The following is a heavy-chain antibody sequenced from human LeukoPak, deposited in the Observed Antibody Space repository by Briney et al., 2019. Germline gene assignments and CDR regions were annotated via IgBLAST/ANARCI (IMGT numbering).Heavy chain of an antibody. D-gene: IGHD1-26*01. Sequence: ASVRVSCKASGYTFNSYGISGVRQAPGQGLEWMGWISTYNGHTNYAQKLQGRVTMTTDTSTSIVYMELRSLRSDDTAVYYCARLVPQKWELPGKWFDPWGQGTLVTVSS. V-gene: IGHV1-18*01. J-gene: IGHJ5*02. CDR3: ARLVPQKWELPGKWFDP. CDR2: ISTYNGHT. CDR1: GYTFNSYG.